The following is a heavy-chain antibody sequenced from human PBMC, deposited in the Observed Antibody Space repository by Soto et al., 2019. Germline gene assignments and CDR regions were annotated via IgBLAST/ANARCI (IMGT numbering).Heavy chain of an antibody. CDR2: ISAYNGNT. CDR3: ARVLPIITTFGVGWGAEY. CDR1: GYTFTSYG. J-gene: IGHJ4*02. Sequence: ASVKVSCKASGYTFTSYGISWVRQAPGQGLEWMGWISAYNGNTNYAQKLQGRVTMTTDTSTSTAYMELRSLRTDDTAVYYCARVLPIITTFGVGWGAEYWGQGSLVTVTS. D-gene: IGHD3-3*01. V-gene: IGHV1-18*01.